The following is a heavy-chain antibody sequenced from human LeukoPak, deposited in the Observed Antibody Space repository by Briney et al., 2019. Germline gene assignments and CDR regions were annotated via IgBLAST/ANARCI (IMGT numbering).Heavy chain of an antibody. CDR2: IGIADDT. CDR3: VRGGIQVSGIDAFDI. CDR1: GFTFRNYD. Sequence: GGSLRLSCAASGFTFRNYDMHWVRQFPGRGLEWVSAIGIADDTHYPDSVKGRFTISRENAKNSLYLQMDSLRDGDTAVYYCVRGGIQVSGIDAFDIWGQGTMVTVSS. V-gene: IGHV3-13*01. D-gene: IGHD5/OR15-5a*01. J-gene: IGHJ3*02.